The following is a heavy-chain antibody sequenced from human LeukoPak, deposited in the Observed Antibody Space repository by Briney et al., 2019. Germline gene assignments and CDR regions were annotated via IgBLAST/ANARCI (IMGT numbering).Heavy chain of an antibody. V-gene: IGHV3-23*01. CDR3: ARDLSSIRYRFGMDV. CDR2: ISGSGGST. D-gene: IGHD6-13*01. J-gene: IGHJ6*02. CDR1: GFTFSSYA. Sequence: GGSLRLPCAASGFTFSSYAMSWVRQAPGKGLEWVSAISGSGGSTYYADSVKGRFTISRDNSKNTLYLQMNSLRAEDTAVYYCARDLSSIRYRFGMDVWGQGTTVAVSS.